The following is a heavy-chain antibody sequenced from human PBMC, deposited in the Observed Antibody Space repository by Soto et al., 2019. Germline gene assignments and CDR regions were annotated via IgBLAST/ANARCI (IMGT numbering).Heavy chain of an antibody. Sequence: EVQLVQSGAEVKKPGESLRISCVGSGYSFTTYWVAWVRQMPGQGLEWMGLVYPGDSDITYSTSFHGKVTISGDKSITTAYLQWSSLKASDTAIYYWAGGVKRGSHFYGMDVWGQGTTVTVSS. J-gene: IGHJ6*02. V-gene: IGHV5-51*01. D-gene: IGHD3-16*01. CDR3: AGGVKRGSHFYGMDV. CDR2: VYPGDSDI. CDR1: GYSFTTYW.